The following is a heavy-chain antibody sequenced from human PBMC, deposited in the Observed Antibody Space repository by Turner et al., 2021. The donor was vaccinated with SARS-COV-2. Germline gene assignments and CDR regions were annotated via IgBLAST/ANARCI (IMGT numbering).Heavy chain of an antibody. CDR1: GFTFSSYW. V-gene: IGHV3-74*01. J-gene: IGHJ6*02. Sequence: EVQLVESGGGLVQPGGSLRLSCAASGFTFSSYWMHWVRQAPGKGRVWVSRINSDGSRTSYADSVKGRFTISRDNAKNTLYLQMNSLRAEDTAVYYCARDHIGVYYAMDVWGQGTTVTVSS. CDR3: ARDHIGVYYAMDV. CDR2: INSDGSRT. D-gene: IGHD3-10*01.